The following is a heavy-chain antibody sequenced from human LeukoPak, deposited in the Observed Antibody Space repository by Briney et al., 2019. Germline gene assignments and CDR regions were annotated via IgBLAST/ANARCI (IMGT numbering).Heavy chain of an antibody. Sequence: SETLSLTCTVSGGSISSYYWSWLRQPPGKGLEWIGYIYYSGSTNYNPSLKSRVTISVDTSKNQFSLKLSSVTAADTAVYYCARGSELEKAFDYWGQGTLVTVSS. CDR2: IYYSGST. CDR1: GGSISSYY. V-gene: IGHV4-59*01. CDR3: ARGSELEKAFDY. D-gene: IGHD1-1*01. J-gene: IGHJ4*02.